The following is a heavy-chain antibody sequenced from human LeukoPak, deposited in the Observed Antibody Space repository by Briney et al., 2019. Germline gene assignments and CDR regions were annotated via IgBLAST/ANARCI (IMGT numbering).Heavy chain of an antibody. CDR3: ARDYCSGGSCYRKTNNWFDP. D-gene: IGHD2-15*01. V-gene: IGHV3-48*03. Sequence: GGSLRLSCAASGFTFSSYEMNWVRQAPGKGLEWVSYISSSGSTIYYADSVKGRFTISRDNAKNSLYLQMNSLRAEDTALYYCARDYCSGGSCYRKTNNWFDPWGQGTLVTVSS. CDR1: GFTFSSYE. J-gene: IGHJ5*02. CDR2: ISSSGSTI.